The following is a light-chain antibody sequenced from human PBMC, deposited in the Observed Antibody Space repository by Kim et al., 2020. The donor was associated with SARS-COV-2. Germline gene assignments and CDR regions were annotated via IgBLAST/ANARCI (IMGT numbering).Light chain of an antibody. J-gene: IGKJ1*01. CDR2: AGS. CDR3: QQYGSTPQT. CDR1: ESVASPY. Sequence: ETVLTQSPGTLSLSPGERATRSCRASESVASPYLAWYQQKPGLAPRLVIEAGSNRATGIPDRFSGSGSGTDFTLTINGLEPEDFAVYFCQQYGSTPQTFGQGTKVDIK. V-gene: IGKV3-20*01.